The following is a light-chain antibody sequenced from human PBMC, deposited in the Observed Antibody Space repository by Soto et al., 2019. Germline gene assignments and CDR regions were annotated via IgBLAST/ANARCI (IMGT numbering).Light chain of an antibody. V-gene: IGKV1-8*01. CDR2: AAS. CDR1: QGISSY. Sequence: AIRMPQSPSSLSASTGDRVTITCRASQGISSYLAWYQQKPGKAPKLLIYAASTLQSGVPSRFSGSGSGTDFTLTISCLQSEDFATYYCQQYYSYPPLTFGGGTKVDIK. CDR3: QQYYSYPPLT. J-gene: IGKJ4*01.